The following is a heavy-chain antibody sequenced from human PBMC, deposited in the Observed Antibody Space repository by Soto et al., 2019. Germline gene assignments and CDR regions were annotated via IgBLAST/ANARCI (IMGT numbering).Heavy chain of an antibody. J-gene: IGHJ4*02. CDR2: ISSSSSTI. Sequence: EVQVVESGGGLLQPGGSLRLSCAASGFTFSTYSMNWVRQAPGKGREWVSYISSSSSTIFYADSLKGRFTISRDNAKNSLYLQMNSLRAEDTAVYYCARDIDGGGQGTLVTVSS. CDR3: ARDIDG. CDR1: GFTFSTYS. D-gene: IGHD2-15*01. V-gene: IGHV3-48*01.